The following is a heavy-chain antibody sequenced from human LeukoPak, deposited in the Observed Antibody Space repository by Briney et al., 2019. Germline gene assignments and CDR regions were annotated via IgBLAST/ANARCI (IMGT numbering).Heavy chain of an antibody. CDR1: GFTFSSYA. J-gene: IGHJ4*02. D-gene: IGHD6-19*01. CDR2: ISYDGSNK. CDR3: ARTYTSGWTGTYSFDY. Sequence: GGSLRLSCAASGFTFSSYAMHWVRQAPGKGLEWVAVISYDGSNKYYADSVKGRFTISRDNSKNTLYLQVNSLRAEDTAVYYCARTYTSGWTGTYSFDYWGQGTLVTVSS. V-gene: IGHV3-30-3*01.